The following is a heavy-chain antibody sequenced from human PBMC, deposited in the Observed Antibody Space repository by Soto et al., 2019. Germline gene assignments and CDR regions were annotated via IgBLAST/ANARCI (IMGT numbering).Heavy chain of an antibody. CDR3: ARDRREEWLRYGVGSYGMDV. J-gene: IGHJ6*02. V-gene: IGHV4-31*03. Sequence: SETLSLTCTVSGGSISSGGYYWSWIRQHPGKGLEWIGYIYYSGSTYYNPSLKSRVTISVDTSKNQFSLKLSSVTAADTAVYYCARDRREEWLRYGVGSYGMDVWGQGTTVTVSS. CDR2: IYYSGST. D-gene: IGHD5-12*01. CDR1: GGSISSGGYY.